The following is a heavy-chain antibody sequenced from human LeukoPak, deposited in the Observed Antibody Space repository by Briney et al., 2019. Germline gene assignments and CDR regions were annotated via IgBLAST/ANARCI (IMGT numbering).Heavy chain of an antibody. CDR3: ARGAGYYDSSGYYSYYFDY. CDR2: INHSGST. J-gene: IGHJ4*02. D-gene: IGHD3-22*01. Sequence: KPSETLSLTCAVYGGSFSGYYWSWIRQPPGKGLEWIGEINHSGSTNYNPSLKSRVTISVDTSKNQFSLKLSSVTAADTAVYYCARGAGYYDSSGYYSYYFDYWGQGTLVTVSS. CDR1: GGSFSGYY. V-gene: IGHV4-34*01.